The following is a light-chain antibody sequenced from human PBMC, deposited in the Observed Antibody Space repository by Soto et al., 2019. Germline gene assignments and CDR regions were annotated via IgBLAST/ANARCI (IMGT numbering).Light chain of an antibody. V-gene: IGKV1-9*01. CDR2: AAS. Sequence: DIQLTQSPSFLSASVGDRVTIACRASQGIGRFLVWYQQKPGKAPKVLIYAASTLQSGVPSRFSGSGSGTEFQLTISSLQPEDSATYYCQHHVSFPRSFGHGTKLESK. CDR1: QGIGRF. J-gene: IGKJ2*01. CDR3: QHHVSFPRS.